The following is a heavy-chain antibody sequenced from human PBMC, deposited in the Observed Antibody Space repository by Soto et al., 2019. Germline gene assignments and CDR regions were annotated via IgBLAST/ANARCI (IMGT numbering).Heavy chain of an antibody. V-gene: IGHV1-46*01. D-gene: IGHD2-15*01. J-gene: IGHJ6*02. CDR3: AREDCSGGSCYWRGPYYYGMDV. CDR1: GGTFSSYA. Sequence: GASVKVSCKASGGTFSSYAISWVRQAPGQGLEWMGIINPSGGSTSYAQKFQGRVTMTRDTSTSTVYMELSSLRSEDTAVYYCAREDCSGGSCYWRGPYYYGMDVWGQGTTVTVSS. CDR2: INPSGGST.